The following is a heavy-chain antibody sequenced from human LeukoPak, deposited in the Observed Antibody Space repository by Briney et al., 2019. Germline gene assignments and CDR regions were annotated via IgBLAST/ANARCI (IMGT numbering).Heavy chain of an antibody. D-gene: IGHD2-21*01. Sequence: PGGSLRLSCAASGFTFSSYAMSWVRQTPGKGLEWVSGISASGNRTFYADSVKGRFTISRDNSKNTLYLQMNSLRAEDTAVYYCARGAYIVVVRSPEPNWFDPWGQGTLVTVSS. V-gene: IGHV3-23*01. CDR1: GFTFSSYA. CDR2: ISASGNRT. CDR3: ARGAYIVVVRSPEPNWFDP. J-gene: IGHJ5*02.